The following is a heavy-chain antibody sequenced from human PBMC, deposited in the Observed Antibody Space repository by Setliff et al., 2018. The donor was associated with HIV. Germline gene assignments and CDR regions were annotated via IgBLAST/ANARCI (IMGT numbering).Heavy chain of an antibody. D-gene: IGHD2-8*01. V-gene: IGHV3-73*01. Sequence: PGGSLRLSCAASGFSFSNSAMHWVRQASGKGLEWVGRIRTKANSYATAYGAAVNGRFTISRDDSKNTAYLQMNSLKTEDTAVYYCVGLRYYADGAWHGGDYWGQGSLVTVSS. CDR2: IRTKANSYAT. CDR3: VGLRYYADGAWHGGDY. CDR1: GFSFSNSA. J-gene: IGHJ4*02.